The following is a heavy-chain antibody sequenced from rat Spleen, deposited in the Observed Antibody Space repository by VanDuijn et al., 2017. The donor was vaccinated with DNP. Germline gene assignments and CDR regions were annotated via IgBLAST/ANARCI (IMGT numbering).Heavy chain of an antibody. CDR3: ARHRTIMPYYYVMDA. J-gene: IGHJ4*01. D-gene: IGHD1-12*01. V-gene: IGHV5S13*01. CDR2: ISTGGGTP. Sequence: EVQLVESGGHLVRPGRSLKLSCAASGFTFSNYGMAWVRQTPTKGLEWVASISTGGGTPYYRDSVKGRFTISSDNAQSTLFLQMDSLRSEDTATYYCARHRTIMPYYYVMDAWGQGASVTVSS. CDR1: GFTFSNYG.